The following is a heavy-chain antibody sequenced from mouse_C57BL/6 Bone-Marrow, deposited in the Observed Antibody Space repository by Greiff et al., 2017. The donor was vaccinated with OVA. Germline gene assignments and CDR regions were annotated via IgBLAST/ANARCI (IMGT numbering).Heavy chain of an antibody. CDR2: ISDGGSYT. Sequence: EVQGVESGGGLVKPGGSLKLSCAASGFTFSSYAMSWVRQTPEKRLEWVATISDGGSYTYYPDNVKGRFTISRDNAKNNLYLQMSHLKSEDTAMYYCARDRSNYVWFAYWGQGTLVTVSA. J-gene: IGHJ3*01. CDR1: GFTFSSYA. CDR3: ARDRSNYVWFAY. D-gene: IGHD2-5*01. V-gene: IGHV5-4*01.